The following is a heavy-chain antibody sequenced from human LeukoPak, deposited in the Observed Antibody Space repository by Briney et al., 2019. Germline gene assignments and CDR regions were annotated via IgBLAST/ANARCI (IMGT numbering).Heavy chain of an antibody. J-gene: IGHJ4*02. Sequence: GGSLRLSCAASGFTFSSYAMHWVRQAPGEGLEWVAVISYDGSNKYYADSVKGRFTISRDNSKNTLYLQMNSLRAEDTAVYYCARPRITMIVVPYYVDWGQGTLVTVSS. CDR3: ARPRITMIVVPYYVD. V-gene: IGHV3-30-3*01. CDR2: ISYDGSNK. CDR1: GFTFSSYA. D-gene: IGHD3-22*01.